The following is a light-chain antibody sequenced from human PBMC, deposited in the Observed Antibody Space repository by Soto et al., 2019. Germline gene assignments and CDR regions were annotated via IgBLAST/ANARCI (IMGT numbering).Light chain of an antibody. CDR1: QGIRNY. CDR3: LQHNSYPYT. J-gene: IGKJ2*01. CDR2: ATS. Sequence: DIQMTQSPFSLSASVGDRVTITCRASQGIRNYLGWFQQKPGEAPKRLIHATSSLEGGVPSRFSGSGSCTEFTLTISSLQPEDFATYYCLQHNSYPYTFGQGTKLEIK. V-gene: IGKV1-17*01.